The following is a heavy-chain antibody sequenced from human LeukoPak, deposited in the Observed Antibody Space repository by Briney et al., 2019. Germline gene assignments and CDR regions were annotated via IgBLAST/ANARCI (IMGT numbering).Heavy chain of an antibody. V-gene: IGHV4-31*03. J-gene: IGHJ4*02. CDR3: ARTSYSFDY. CDR2: FYYRGST. Sequence: PSETLSLTCTVSGVSITSGGYYWSWIRQQPGKGLEWIGYFYYRGSTQYNPPLKSRVNISVDTPKNQLSLKVSSVTAEDTAVYFCARTSYSFDYWCQGTLVIVSS. D-gene: IGHD3-10*01. CDR1: GVSITSGGYY.